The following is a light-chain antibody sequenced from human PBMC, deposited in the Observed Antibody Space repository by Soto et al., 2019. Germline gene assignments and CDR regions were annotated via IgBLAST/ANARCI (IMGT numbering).Light chain of an antibody. Sequence: DIQMTQSPSSVSALIGDRVNITCRASQGVGSHVNWYQQKPGKAPNLLIHGASNLQSGVPSSFSGSGSGTDFTLTISSLQPEDFATYYCQQNYRAPLTFGGGKKVEIK. J-gene: IGKJ4*01. V-gene: IGKV1-39*01. CDR3: QQNYRAPLT. CDR1: QGVGSH. CDR2: GAS.